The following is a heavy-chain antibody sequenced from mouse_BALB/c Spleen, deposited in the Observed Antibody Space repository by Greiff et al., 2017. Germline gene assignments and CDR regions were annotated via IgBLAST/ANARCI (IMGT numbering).Heavy chain of an antibody. D-gene: IGHD2-3*01. Sequence: VQLQQPGAELVMPGASVKMSCKASGYTFTDYWMHWVKQRPGQGLEWIGAIDTSDSYTSYNQKFKGKATLTVDESSSTAYMQLSSLTSEDSAVYYCATYDGYPFAYWGQGTLVTVSA. J-gene: IGHJ3*01. CDR3: ATYDGYPFAY. CDR1: GYTFTDYW. V-gene: IGHV1-69*01. CDR2: IDTSDSYT.